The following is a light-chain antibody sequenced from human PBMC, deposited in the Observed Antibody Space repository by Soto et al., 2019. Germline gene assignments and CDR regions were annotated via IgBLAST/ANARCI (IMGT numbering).Light chain of an antibody. J-gene: IGKJ2*01. Sequence: DIQMTQSPSTLSASVGDRVTITCRASQYLNRWLAWYQQKPGKAPKLLIYKASTLETGVPSRFSGSVSGTEFTLTISSLQPDYSATYYLQPLNSHYTFGQVTKLEIK. CDR1: QYLNRW. CDR3: QPLNSHYT. V-gene: IGKV1-5*03. CDR2: KAS.